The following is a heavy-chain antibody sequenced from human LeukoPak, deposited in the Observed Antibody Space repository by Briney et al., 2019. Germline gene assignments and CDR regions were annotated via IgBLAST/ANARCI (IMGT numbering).Heavy chain of an antibody. Sequence: GGSLRLSCARSGFTFSTYAMHWVRQAPGKGLEWVASIRNDGTNKNHVDSVKGRFTISRDNSKNTLFLQMDSLRPEDTAIYYCAKSWSGYYHYYMDVWGKGTTVTVSS. CDR1: GFTFSTYA. J-gene: IGHJ6*03. CDR3: AKSWSGYYHYYMDV. V-gene: IGHV3-30*02. D-gene: IGHD3-3*01. CDR2: IRNDGTNK.